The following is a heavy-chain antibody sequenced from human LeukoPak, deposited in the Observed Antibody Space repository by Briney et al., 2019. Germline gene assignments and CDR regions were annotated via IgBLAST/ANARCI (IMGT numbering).Heavy chain of an antibody. CDR2: IYYSGST. CDR1: GGSISSYY. CDR3: ARGYGSGSYNWFDP. J-gene: IGHJ5*02. Sequence: SETLSLTCTVSGGSISSYYWSWIRQPPGKGLEWIGYIYYSGSTNYNPSLKSRVTMSVDTSKNQFSLKLSSVTAADTAVYYCARGYGSGSYNWFDPWGQGTLVTVSS. D-gene: IGHD3-10*01. V-gene: IGHV4-59*08.